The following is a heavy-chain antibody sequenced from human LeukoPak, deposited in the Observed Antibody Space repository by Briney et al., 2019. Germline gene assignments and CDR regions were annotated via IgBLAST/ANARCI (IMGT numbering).Heavy chain of an antibody. CDR1: GYTFTSYV. D-gene: IGHD3-22*01. V-gene: IGHV1-2*02. CDR3: TRDFLHVYYYDSSGYVRGAFDI. Sequence: ASVKVSCKASGYTFTSYVMNWVRQAPGQGLEWMGWINPNSGGTNYAQKFQGRVTMTRDTSISTVYMELSRLRSDDTAVYYCTRDFLHVYYYDSSGYVRGAFDIWGQGTMVTVSS. CDR2: INPNSGGT. J-gene: IGHJ3*02.